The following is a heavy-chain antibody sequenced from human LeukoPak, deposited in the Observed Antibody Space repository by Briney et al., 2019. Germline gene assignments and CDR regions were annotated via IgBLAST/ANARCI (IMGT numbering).Heavy chain of an antibody. V-gene: IGHV3-23*01. CDR2: ISGSGGST. CDR3: GTRDCSSTICYDKVTTANLDY. D-gene: IGHD2-2*01. J-gene: IGHJ4*02. CDR1: GFTFSSYA. Sequence: GGSLRLSCAASGFTFSSYAMSWVRQAPGKGLEWVSAISGSGGSTYYADSVKGRFTISRDNSKNTLYLQMNSLRAEDTAVYYCGTRDCSSTICYDKVTTANLDYWAEETVDTVSS.